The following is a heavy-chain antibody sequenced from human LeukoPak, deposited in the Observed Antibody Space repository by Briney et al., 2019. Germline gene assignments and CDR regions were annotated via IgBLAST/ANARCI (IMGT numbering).Heavy chain of an antibody. J-gene: IGHJ3*02. CDR1: GFTFSSYW. CDR3: ARGGMDWLLWHAFDI. Sequence: GGSLRLSCAASGFTFSSYWMSWVRQAPGKGLEWVANIKQDGSEKYYVDSVKGRFTISRDNAKNSLYLQMNSLRAEDTAVYYCARGGMDWLLWHAFDIWGQGTMVTVSS. CDR2: IKQDGSEK. V-gene: IGHV3-7*01. D-gene: IGHD3/OR15-3a*01.